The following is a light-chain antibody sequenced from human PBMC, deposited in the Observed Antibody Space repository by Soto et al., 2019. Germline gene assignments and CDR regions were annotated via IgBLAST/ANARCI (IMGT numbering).Light chain of an antibody. V-gene: IGKV3-15*01. CDR1: QTVRSY. Sequence: ETVMTQSPGTLSVSLGERATLSCRASQTVRSYLAWYQKKPGQAPRLLIYGASTRATDIPARFSGSGSGTDFTLTISSLQSEDFAVYYCQQYNSWPRTSGQGTKVDIK. J-gene: IGKJ1*01. CDR3: QQYNSWPRT. CDR2: GAS.